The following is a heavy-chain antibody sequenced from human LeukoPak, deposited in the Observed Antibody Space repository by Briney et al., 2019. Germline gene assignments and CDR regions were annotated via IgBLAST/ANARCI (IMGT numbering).Heavy chain of an antibody. V-gene: IGHV3-30*04. D-gene: IGHD1-26*01. CDR1: GFTFSSYA. CDR2: ISYDGSNK. J-gene: IGHJ4*02. CDR3: ARAPSVGATTLDY. Sequence: GRSLRLSCAASGFTFSSYAMHWVRQAPGKGLEWVAVISYDGSNKYYADSVKGRFTISRDNSENTLYLQMNSLRVEDTAVYYCARAPSVGATTLDYWGQGTLVTVSS.